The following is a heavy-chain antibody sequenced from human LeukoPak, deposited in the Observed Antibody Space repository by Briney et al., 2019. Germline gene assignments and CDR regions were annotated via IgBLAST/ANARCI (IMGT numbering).Heavy chain of an antibody. CDR2: IKPDASEK. CDR1: KFSFNNYW. D-gene: IGHD6-25*01. J-gene: IGHJ4*02. CDR3: TTVSGTSGGASHF. Sequence: GGSLRLSCVGSKFSFNNYWMNWARQAPGKGLEWVANIKPDASEKSYVDSVKGRFTISRDNAENSLYLQMSSLRAEDTATYYCTTVSGTSGGASHFWGQGTLVTVSS. V-gene: IGHV3-7*01.